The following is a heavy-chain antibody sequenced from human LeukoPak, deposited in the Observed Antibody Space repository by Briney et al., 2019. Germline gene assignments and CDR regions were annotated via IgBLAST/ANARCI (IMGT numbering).Heavy chain of an antibody. CDR2: ISTGGSTI. V-gene: IGHV3-48*03. Sequence: PGGSLRLSCAGSGFTFSNDEMNWVRQAPGKGLEWLSYISTGGSTIYHADSVKGRFTISRDNANNSLYLQMNSLRPEDTALYYCVRRYCSSTSCTFDYWGQGTLVTVSS. D-gene: IGHD2-2*01. CDR3: VRRYCSSTSCTFDY. CDR1: GFTFSNDE. J-gene: IGHJ4*02.